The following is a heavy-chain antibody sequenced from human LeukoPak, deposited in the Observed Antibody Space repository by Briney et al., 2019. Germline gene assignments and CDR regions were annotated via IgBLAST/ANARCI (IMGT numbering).Heavy chain of an antibody. V-gene: IGHV3-30*02. CDR3: ANFVGDTARGYLDY. J-gene: IGHJ4*01. D-gene: IGHD3-3*01. CDR1: GLTFGNYG. CDR2: VAYDGSVT. Sequence: GGSLRLSCEASGLTFGNYGMHWARQAPGKGLEWVANVAYDGSVTNYADSVKGRFTISRDNSKSTLYLQMNGLRAEDTGVYYCANFVGDTARGYLDYWGHGTLVIVSS.